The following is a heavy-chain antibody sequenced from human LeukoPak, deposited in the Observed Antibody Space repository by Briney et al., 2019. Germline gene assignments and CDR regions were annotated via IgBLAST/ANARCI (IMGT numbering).Heavy chain of an antibody. Sequence: GESLKISCKGSGYSFTSYWIGWVRQMPGKGLEWMGIIYPGDSDTRYSPSFQGQVTISADKSISTAYLQWSSLKASDTAMYYCARWDCDILTGYSYYFDYWGQGTLVTVSS. V-gene: IGHV5-51*01. J-gene: IGHJ4*02. D-gene: IGHD3-9*01. CDR1: GYSFTSYW. CDR3: ARWDCDILTGYSYYFDY. CDR2: IYPGDSDT.